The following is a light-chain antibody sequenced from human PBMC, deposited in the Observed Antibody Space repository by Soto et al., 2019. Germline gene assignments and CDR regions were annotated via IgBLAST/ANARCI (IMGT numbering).Light chain of an antibody. CDR3: QQYNNWPPDRT. V-gene: IGKV3-15*01. CDR2: GAS. CDR1: QSVSSN. J-gene: IGKJ1*01. Sequence: EIVMTQSPATLSVSPGERATLSCRASQSVSSNLAWYQQKPGQAPRLLIYGASTRATGIPARFSDSGSGTEFTLTISSLQSEDFAIYFCQQYNNWPPDRTFGQGTKVEIK.